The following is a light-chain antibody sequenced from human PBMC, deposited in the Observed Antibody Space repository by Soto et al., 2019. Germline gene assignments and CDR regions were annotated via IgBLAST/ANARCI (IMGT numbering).Light chain of an antibody. V-gene: IGLV2-11*01. CDR3: CSYEGAYTSFV. CDR1: SSDVGGYNY. CDR2: DVT. Sequence: QSVLTQPRSVCGSPGQSVTISCTGSSSDVGGYNYVSWYQQQPGKAPKLLIYDVTIRTSGVSARFSGSKSGNTASLTISGLQAEDDADYFCCSYEGAYTSFVFGTGTKVTVL. J-gene: IGLJ1*01.